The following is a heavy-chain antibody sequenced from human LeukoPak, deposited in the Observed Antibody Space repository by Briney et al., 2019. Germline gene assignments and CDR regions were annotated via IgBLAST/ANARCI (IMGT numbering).Heavy chain of an antibody. CDR3: ARHYSSSWKGKFDY. D-gene: IGHD6-13*01. Sequence: ASVKVSCKASGYTFTSYGISWARQAPGQGLEWMGWISAYNGNTNYAQKLQGRVTMTTDTSTSTAYMELRSLRSDDTAVYYCARHYSSSWKGKFDYWGQGTLVTVSS. V-gene: IGHV1-18*04. CDR2: ISAYNGNT. CDR1: GYTFTSYG. J-gene: IGHJ4*02.